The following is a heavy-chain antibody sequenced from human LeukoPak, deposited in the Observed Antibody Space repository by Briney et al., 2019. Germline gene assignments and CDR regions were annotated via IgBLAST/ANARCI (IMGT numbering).Heavy chain of an antibody. CDR1: GGSISSTRYY. Sequence: SETLSLTCTVSGGSISSTRYYWGWIRQPPGKGLEWIGSIYYSGSTNYNPSLKSRVTISVDTSKNQFSLKLSSVTAADTAVYYCARASSDSSSWYRYYFDYWGQGTLVTVSS. V-gene: IGHV4-39*07. CDR3: ARASSDSSSWYRYYFDY. J-gene: IGHJ4*02. D-gene: IGHD6-13*01. CDR2: IYYSGST.